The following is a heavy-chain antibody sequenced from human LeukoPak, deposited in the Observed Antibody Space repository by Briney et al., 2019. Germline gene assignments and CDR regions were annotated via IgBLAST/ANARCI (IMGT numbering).Heavy chain of an antibody. CDR3: ARDEGQLLWFGEFWFDP. Sequence: GGSLRLSCAASGFTFSSYSMNWVRQAPGKGLEWASSISSSSSYIYYADSVKGRFTISRDNAKNSLYLQMNSLRAEDTAVYYCARDEGQLLWFGEFWFDPWGQGTLVTVSS. CDR2: ISSSSSYI. V-gene: IGHV3-21*01. D-gene: IGHD3-10*01. J-gene: IGHJ5*02. CDR1: GFTFSSYS.